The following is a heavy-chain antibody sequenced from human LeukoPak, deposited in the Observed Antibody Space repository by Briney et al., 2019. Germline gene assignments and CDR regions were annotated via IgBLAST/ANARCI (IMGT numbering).Heavy chain of an antibody. CDR1: GYTFTSYG. V-gene: IGHV1-18*01. Sequence: ASVKVSCKASGYTFTSYGISWVRQAPGQGLEWMGWISAYNGNTNYAQKLQGRVTMTTDTSTSTAYMELRSLRSDDTVVYYCAREYYYDSSGLNDYWGQGTLVTVSS. CDR2: ISAYNGNT. D-gene: IGHD3-22*01. CDR3: AREYYYDSSGLNDY. J-gene: IGHJ4*02.